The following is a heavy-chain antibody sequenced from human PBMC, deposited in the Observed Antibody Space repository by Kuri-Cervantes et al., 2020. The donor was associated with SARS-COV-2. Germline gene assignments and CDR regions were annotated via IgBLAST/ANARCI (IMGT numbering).Heavy chain of an antibody. D-gene: IGHD4-23*01. CDR1: GYTLTELS. V-gene: IGHV1-24*01. CDR2: FDPEDGET. Sequence: ASVKVSCKVSGYTLTELSMHWVRQAPGKGLEWMGGFDPEDGETIYAQKFQGRVTMTTDTSTNTAYMEVRSLRSDDTAIYYCARSYGGNSYYYYYGMDVWGQGTTVTVSS. J-gene: IGHJ6*02. CDR3: ARSYGGNSYYYYYGMDV.